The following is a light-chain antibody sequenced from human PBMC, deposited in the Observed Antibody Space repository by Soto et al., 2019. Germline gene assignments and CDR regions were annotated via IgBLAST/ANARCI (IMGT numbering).Light chain of an antibody. CDR3: QQSYSMVLT. Sequence: DIQMTQSPSSLSASVGDRVTITCRASQSISTYLNWFQQKPGKAPKLLIYAASTLQSGVPSRFSGSGSGTDFTLTISSLQPEDFATYYCQQSYSMVLTFGGGTKVDIK. V-gene: IGKV1-39*01. J-gene: IGKJ4*01. CDR1: QSISTY. CDR2: AAS.